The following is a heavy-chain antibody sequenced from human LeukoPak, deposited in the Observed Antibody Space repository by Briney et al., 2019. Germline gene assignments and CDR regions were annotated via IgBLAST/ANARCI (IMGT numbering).Heavy chain of an antibody. CDR1: GYTFTGYY. CDR2: INPNSGGT. CDR3: ARGDIVVVPAAHSRDY. J-gene: IGHJ4*02. D-gene: IGHD2-2*01. V-gene: IGHV1-2*02. Sequence: ASVKVSCKASGYTFTGYYMHWVRQAPGQGLEWMGWINPNSGGTNYAQKFQGRVTMTRDTSISTAYMELSRLRSDDTAVYYRARGDIVVVPAAHSRDYWGQGTLVTVSS.